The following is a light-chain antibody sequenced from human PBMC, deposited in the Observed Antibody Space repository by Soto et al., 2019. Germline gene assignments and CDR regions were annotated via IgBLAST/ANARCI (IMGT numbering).Light chain of an antibody. Sequence: EIGLTQSPGTLSLSPGERATLSCRASQSVSSSYLAWYQQKPGQAPRLLIYGASSRAPGIPDRFSGSGSGTDFTLTISRLEPEDFAVYYRQQYGSSRTFGQGTRVAIK. CDR3: QQYGSSRT. V-gene: IGKV3-20*01. CDR1: QSVSSSY. J-gene: IGKJ1*01. CDR2: GAS.